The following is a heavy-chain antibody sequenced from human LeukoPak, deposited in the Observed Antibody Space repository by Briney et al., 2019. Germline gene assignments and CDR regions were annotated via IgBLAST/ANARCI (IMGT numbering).Heavy chain of an antibody. V-gene: IGHV3-43*02. CDR3: ARGFRYFEY. CDR2: ISGDGGST. CDR1: GFTFDDYA. Sequence: GGSLRLSCAASGFTFDDYAMHWVRQAPGKGLEWVSLISGDGGSTDYADSVKGRFTISRDNSQNTLYLQMNSLRAEDTAVYYCARGFRYFEYWGQGTLVTVSS. J-gene: IGHJ4*02.